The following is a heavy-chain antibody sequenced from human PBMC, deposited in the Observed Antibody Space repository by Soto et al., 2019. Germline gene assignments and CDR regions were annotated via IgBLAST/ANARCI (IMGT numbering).Heavy chain of an antibody. CDR1: GFTFSSYW. Sequence: PGGSLRLFCAASGFTFSSYWMSWVRQAPGKGLEWVANIKQDGSEKYYVDSVKGRFTISRDNAKNSLYLQMNSLRAEDTAVYYCAREGDDFWSGYYHYYYYGMDVWGQGTTVTVSS. CDR3: AREGDDFWSGYYHYYYYGMDV. CDR2: IKQDGSEK. J-gene: IGHJ6*02. D-gene: IGHD3-3*01. V-gene: IGHV3-7*03.